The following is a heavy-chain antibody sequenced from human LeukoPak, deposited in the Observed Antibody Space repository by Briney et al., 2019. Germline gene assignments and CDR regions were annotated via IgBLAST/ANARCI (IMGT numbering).Heavy chain of an antibody. D-gene: IGHD2-2*01. CDR1: GGTFSSYA. V-gene: IGHV1-69*05. Sequence: ASVKVSCKASGGTFSSYAISWVRQAPGQGLEWMGGIIPIFGTANYAQKFQGRVTITTDESTSTAYMELSSLRSEDTAVYYCARSPSEVNYMDVWGKGTTVTVSS. CDR3: ARSPSEVNYMDV. J-gene: IGHJ6*03. CDR2: IIPIFGTA.